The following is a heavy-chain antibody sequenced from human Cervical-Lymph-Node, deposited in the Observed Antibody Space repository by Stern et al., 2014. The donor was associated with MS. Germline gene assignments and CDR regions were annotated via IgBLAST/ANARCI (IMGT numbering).Heavy chain of an antibody. CDR2: INPRGDVT. J-gene: IGHJ5*02. Sequence: QVQLVESGAEVKKPGASVTVSCKASEYSFNRYFVHWLRQAPGQGLEWMGIINPRGDVTSYAQKFEGRLTLTRDTSTSTVFMELTGLTSEDTALYYCTRDNSVVVGGTTIWWFDPWGQGSLVVVSS. D-gene: IGHD1-1*01. CDR3: TRDNSVVVGGTTIWWFDP. V-gene: IGHV1-46*02. CDR1: EYSFNRYF.